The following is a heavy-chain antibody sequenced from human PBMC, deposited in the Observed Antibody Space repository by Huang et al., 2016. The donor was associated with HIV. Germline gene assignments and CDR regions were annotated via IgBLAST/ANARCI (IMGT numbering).Heavy chain of an antibody. V-gene: IGHV1-3*01. CDR3: ARDRVSVEDYYDSSGPDAYDI. CDR1: GYTFTSYA. Sequence: QVQLVQSGAEVKKPGASVKVSCKASGYTFTSYALHWVRQATGQRLEWMGLINAGNGNTKYSQKCQGRGTITRDTYASTAYMELSSLRSEDTAAYYCARDRVSVEDYYDSSGPDAYDIWGQGTMVTVSS. J-gene: IGHJ3*02. D-gene: IGHD3-22*01. CDR2: INAGNGNT.